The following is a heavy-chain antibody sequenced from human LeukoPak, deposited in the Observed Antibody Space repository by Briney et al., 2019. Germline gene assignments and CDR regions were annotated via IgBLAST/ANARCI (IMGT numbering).Heavy chain of an antibody. CDR3: ARVGGAAPVWYYYHYMDV. CDR1: GFTFSDYY. D-gene: IGHD6-13*01. V-gene: IGHV3-11*01. J-gene: IGHJ6*03. CDR2: ISGSGGNI. Sequence: PGGSLRLSCAASGFTFSDYYMSWIRQAPGKGLEWVSYISGSGGNIYYADSVKGQFTISRDNAKTSLYLQMNSLRAEDTAVYYCARVGGAAPVWYYYHYMDVWGKGTTVTVS.